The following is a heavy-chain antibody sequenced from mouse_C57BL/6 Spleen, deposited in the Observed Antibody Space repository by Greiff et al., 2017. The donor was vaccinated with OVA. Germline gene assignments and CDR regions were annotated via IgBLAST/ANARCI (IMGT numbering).Heavy chain of an antibody. CDR3: AREEDYYYGSYAMDY. CDR2: ISSGSSTI. CDR1: GFTFSDYG. D-gene: IGHD1-1*01. J-gene: IGHJ4*01. Sequence: EVQGVESGGGLVKPGGSLKLSCAASGFTFSDYGMHWVRQAPEKGLEWVAYISSGSSTIYYADTVKGRFTISRDNAKNTLFLQMTSLRSEDTAMYYCAREEDYYYGSYAMDYWGQGTSVTVSS. V-gene: IGHV5-17*01.